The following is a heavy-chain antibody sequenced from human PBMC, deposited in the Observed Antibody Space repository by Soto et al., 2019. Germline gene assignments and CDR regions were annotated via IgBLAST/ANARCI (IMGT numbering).Heavy chain of an antibody. V-gene: IGHV3-15*07. Sequence: GGSLRLSCAASGFTFSNAWMNWVRQAPGKGLEWVGRIKSKTDGGTTDYAAPVKGRFTISRDDSKNTLYLQMNSLKTEDTAVYYCITSYNLWFGELFPFDYWGQGTLVTVSS. J-gene: IGHJ4*02. CDR2: IKSKTDGGTT. CDR3: ITSYNLWFGELFPFDY. D-gene: IGHD3-10*01. CDR1: GFTFSNAW.